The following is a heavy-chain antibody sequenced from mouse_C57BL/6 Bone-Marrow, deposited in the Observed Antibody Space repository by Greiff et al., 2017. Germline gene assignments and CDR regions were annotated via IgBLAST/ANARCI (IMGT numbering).Heavy chain of an antibody. CDR1: GFTFSDYG. CDR2: ISSGSSTI. V-gene: IGHV5-17*01. J-gene: IGHJ4*01. Sequence: DVQLVESGGGLVKPGGSLKLSCAASGFTFSDYGMHWVRQAPEQGLEWVAYISSGSSTIYYADTVKGRFTISRDNAKNTLFLQMTSLRSEDTAMYYCARRWLLGDMDYWGQGTAVTVTS. D-gene: IGHD2-3*01. CDR3: ARRWLLGDMDY.